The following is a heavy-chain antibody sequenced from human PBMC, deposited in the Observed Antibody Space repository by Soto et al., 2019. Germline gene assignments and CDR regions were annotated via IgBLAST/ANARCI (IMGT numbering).Heavy chain of an antibody. CDR3: ARVAGSYYYGMDV. V-gene: IGHV4-4*02. Sequence: PSATLSLTGAVSGVSISSSNWWSWVRQPPGKGLEWIGEIYHSGSTNYNPSLKSRVTISVDKSKNQYSLKLSSVTAADTAVYYCARVAGSYYYGMDVWGQGTTVTVSS. J-gene: IGHJ6*02. CDR1: GVSISSSNW. D-gene: IGHD1-26*01. CDR2: IYHSGST.